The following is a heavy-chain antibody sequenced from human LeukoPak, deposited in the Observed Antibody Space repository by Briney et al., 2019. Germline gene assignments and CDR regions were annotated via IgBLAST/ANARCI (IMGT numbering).Heavy chain of an antibody. CDR1: GGSTSSYY. V-gene: IGHV4-59*01. Sequence: KPSETLSLTCTVSGGSTSSYYWSWIRQPPGKGLEWIGYIYYSGSTNYNPSLKSRVTISVDTSKNQFSLKLSSVTAADTAVYYCARGTPFDYWGQGTLVTVSS. CDR3: ARGTPFDY. CDR2: IYYSGST. D-gene: IGHD2-2*01. J-gene: IGHJ4*02.